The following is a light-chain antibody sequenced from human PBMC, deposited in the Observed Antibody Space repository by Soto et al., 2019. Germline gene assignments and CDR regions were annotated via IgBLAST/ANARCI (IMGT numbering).Light chain of an antibody. J-gene: IGLJ1*01. CDR3: SSYAGSSRFV. CDR2: EVS. CDR1: SSDVGNYNF. Sequence: QSALTQPPSASGSPGQSVTISCTGTSSDVGNYNFVSWFQQHPGKAPKLMIYEVSQRPSGVPDRFSGSKSGNTASLTVSGLQAEDEADYYCSSYAGSSRFVFGTGTKLTVL. V-gene: IGLV2-8*01.